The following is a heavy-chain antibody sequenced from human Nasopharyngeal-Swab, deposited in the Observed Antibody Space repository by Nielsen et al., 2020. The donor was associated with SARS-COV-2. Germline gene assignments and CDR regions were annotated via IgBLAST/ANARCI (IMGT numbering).Heavy chain of an antibody. D-gene: IGHD5-18*01. CDR1: GFTFRSYD. CDR2: IGTAVDT. CDR3: ARGPVDTAMARGLFDY. Sequence: GGSLRPSGAASGFTFRSYDMHWVRQATGKGLEWVSAIGTAVDTYYPGSVKGRFTISRENAKNSLYLQMNSLRAGDTAVYYCARGPVDTAMARGLFDYWGQGTLVTVSS. J-gene: IGHJ4*02. V-gene: IGHV3-13*01.